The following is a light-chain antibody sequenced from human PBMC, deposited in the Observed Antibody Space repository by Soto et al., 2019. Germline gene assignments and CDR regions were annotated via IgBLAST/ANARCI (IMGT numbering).Light chain of an antibody. CDR2: LGS. J-gene: IGKJ1*01. CDR1: QSLLHRNGYNY. V-gene: IGKV2-28*01. CDR3: MQALQTPRT. Sequence: DIVMTQSPLSLPVTPGEPASISCRSSQSLLHRNGYNYLDWYLQKPGQSPQVLISLGSNRASGVPDRFSGSGSGTDFTLKISRVEAEDVRVYYCMQALQTPRTFGQGTKV.